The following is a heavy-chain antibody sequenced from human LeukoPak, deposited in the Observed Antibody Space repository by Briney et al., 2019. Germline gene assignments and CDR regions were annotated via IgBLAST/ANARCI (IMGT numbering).Heavy chain of an antibody. Sequence: SETLSLTCAVYGGSFSGYYWSWIRQPPGKGLEWIGEINHSGSSNYNPSLKSRVTISVDTSKNQFSLKLSSVTAADTAVYYCASGRVRGVTASWGHGPLVTVSS. J-gene: IGHJ1*01. D-gene: IGHD3-10*01. V-gene: IGHV4-34*01. CDR1: GGSFSGYY. CDR2: INHSGSS. CDR3: ASGRVRGVTAS.